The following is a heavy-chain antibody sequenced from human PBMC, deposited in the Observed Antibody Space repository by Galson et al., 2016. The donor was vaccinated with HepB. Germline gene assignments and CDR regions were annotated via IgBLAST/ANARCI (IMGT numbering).Heavy chain of an antibody. CDR3: AKDQAQYTGYANFDC. J-gene: IGHJ4*02. CDR1: GFTVSTNA. D-gene: IGHD5-12*01. Sequence: SLRLSCAASGFTVSTNAMSWVRQAPGKGLEWVSAIYGGDDTFYADSVKGRFTISRDNSKNTLYLQMNSLRVEDTAVYYCAKDQAQYTGYANFDCWGQGTLVTVSS. CDR2: IYGGDDT. V-gene: IGHV3-23*01.